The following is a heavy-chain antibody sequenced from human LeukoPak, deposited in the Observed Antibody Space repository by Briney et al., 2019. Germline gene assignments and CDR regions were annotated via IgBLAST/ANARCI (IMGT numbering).Heavy chain of an antibody. CDR3: AKNLFESVAYSWYFDL. CDR2: ISSVPTGT. V-gene: IGHV3-23*01. D-gene: IGHD2-15*01. CDR1: GSTFSNYA. J-gene: IGHJ2*01. Sequence: GGSLRLSCAASGSTFSNYAMTWVHQAPGKGLEWVSSISSVPTGTYYADSVKGRFTISRDNSKNTLYLQMNSLRAEDTAVYYCAKNLFESVAYSWYFDLWGRGTLVTVSS.